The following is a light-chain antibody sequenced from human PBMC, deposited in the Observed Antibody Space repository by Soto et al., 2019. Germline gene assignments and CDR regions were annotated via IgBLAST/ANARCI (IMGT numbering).Light chain of an antibody. CDR2: DTS. V-gene: IGKV3-15*01. Sequence: EVVMTQSPATLSVSPGERATLSCRASRGIGSTLAWYQQKPGQTPRLLIYDTSTRATGVPGRFIGSRSWTEFTLTITSLQSEDFAIYYCQQYGSSPPFTFGPGTKVDIK. CDR1: RGIGST. CDR3: QQYGSSPPFT. J-gene: IGKJ3*01.